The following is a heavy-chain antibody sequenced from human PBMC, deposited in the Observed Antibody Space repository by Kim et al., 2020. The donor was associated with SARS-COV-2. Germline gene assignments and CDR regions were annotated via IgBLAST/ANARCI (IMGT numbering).Heavy chain of an antibody. J-gene: IGHJ6*02. CDR3: AKDSTPYRPNDYSYHYGLGV. D-gene: IGHD3-16*01. V-gene: IGHV3-33*03. CDR1: GFTFINYG. Sequence: GGSLRLSCAASGFTFINYGMHWVRHAPGKGLQWVAVVWYDGSNKFYADSVKGRFTISRDQFNNILYLQMNSLRVEDTAVYYCAKDSTPYRPNDYSYHYGLGVWGQGTTVTVSS. CDR2: VWYDGSNK.